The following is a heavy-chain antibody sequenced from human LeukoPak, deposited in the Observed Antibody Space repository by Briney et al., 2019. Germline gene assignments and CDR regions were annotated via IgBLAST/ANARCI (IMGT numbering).Heavy chain of an antibody. CDR3: ARDPSTVTTFPFDY. D-gene: IGHD4-17*01. V-gene: IGHV3-21*01. Sequence: PGGSLRLSCAASGFTFSSYSMNWVRQAPGKGLEWVSSISSSSSYIYYADSVKGRFAISRDNAKNSLYLQMNSLRAEDTAVYYCARDPSTVTTFPFDYWGQGTLVTVSS. CDR2: ISSSSSYI. CDR1: GFTFSSYS. J-gene: IGHJ4*02.